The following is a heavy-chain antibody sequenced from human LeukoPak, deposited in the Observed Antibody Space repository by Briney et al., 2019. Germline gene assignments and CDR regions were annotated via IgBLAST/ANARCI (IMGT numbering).Heavy chain of an antibody. CDR2: IRSKAYGGTT. J-gene: IGHJ4*02. CDR1: GFTFGDYA. D-gene: IGHD2-2*02. CDR3: TSCSSISCYTFDFDY. Sequence: GGSLRLCCTASGFTFGDYAMSWVRQAPGKGLEWVGFIRSKAYGGTTEYAASVKGRSTISRDDSKSIAYLQMNSLKTEDTAVYYCTSCSSISCYTFDFDYWGQGSLVTVSS. V-gene: IGHV3-49*04.